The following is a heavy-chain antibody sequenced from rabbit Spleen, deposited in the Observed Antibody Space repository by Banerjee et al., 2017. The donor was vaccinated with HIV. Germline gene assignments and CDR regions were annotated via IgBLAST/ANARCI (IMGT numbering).Heavy chain of an antibody. J-gene: IGHJ6*01. CDR2: IDAGSSGFT. D-gene: IGHD1-1*01. CDR3: SRDSSSSFSSYGMDL. CDR1: GVSFSSSSY. V-gene: IGHV1S40*01. Sequence: QSLEESGGDLVKPGASLTLTCTASGVSFSSSSYMCWVRQAPGKGLEWIACIDAGSSGFTYFASWAKVRFTCSKTSSTTATLQMTRLTVADTATYFCSRDSSSSFSSYGMDLWGQGTLVTVS.